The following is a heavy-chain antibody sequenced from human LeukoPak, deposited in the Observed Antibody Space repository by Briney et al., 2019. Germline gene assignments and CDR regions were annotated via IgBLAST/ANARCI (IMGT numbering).Heavy chain of an antibody. CDR3: AKTYYGAFDY. J-gene: IGHJ4*02. CDR1: GFTVSSNY. CDR2: IYSGGST. V-gene: IGHV3-66*01. D-gene: IGHD3-3*01. Sequence: GGSLRLSCAASGFTVSSNYMSWVRQAPGKGLEWVSVIYSGGSTYYADSVKGRFTISRDNSKNTLYLQMNSLRAEDTAVYYYAKTYYGAFDYWGQGTLVTVSS.